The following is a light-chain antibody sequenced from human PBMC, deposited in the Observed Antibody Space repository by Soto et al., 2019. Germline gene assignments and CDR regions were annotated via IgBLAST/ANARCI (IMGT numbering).Light chain of an antibody. J-gene: IGLJ1*01. CDR1: SSDIGAYNY. Sequence: QSALTQFASVSGSPGQSIAISCTGTSSDIGAYNYVSWYQQHPGKAPKLMIYEVSSRPSGVSNRFSGSKSGNTASLTISGLQAEDEADYYCSSYTTGRAYVFGTGTKLTVL. CDR2: EVS. CDR3: SSYTTGRAYV. V-gene: IGLV2-14*01.